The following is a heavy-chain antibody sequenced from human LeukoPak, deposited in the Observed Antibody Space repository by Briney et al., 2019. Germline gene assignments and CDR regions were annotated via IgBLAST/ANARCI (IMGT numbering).Heavy chain of an antibody. V-gene: IGHV3-30*04. Sequence: GRSLRLSCAASGFTFSSYAMHWVRQAPGKGLEWVAVISYDGSNKYYADSVKGRFTISRDNSKNTLYLQMNSLRAEDTAVYYCARDRGYSSSWYSDPHNYYYYMDVWGKGTTVTVSS. CDR2: ISYDGSNK. CDR3: ARDRGYSSSWYSDPHNYYYYMDV. D-gene: IGHD6-13*01. CDR1: GFTFSSYA. J-gene: IGHJ6*03.